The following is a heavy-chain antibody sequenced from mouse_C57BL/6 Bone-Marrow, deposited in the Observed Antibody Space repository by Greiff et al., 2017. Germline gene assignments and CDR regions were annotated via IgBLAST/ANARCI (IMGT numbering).Heavy chain of an antibody. CDR3: AREYGKGAMDY. J-gene: IGHJ4*01. CDR2: INPYNGGT. D-gene: IGHD2-1*01. CDR1: GYTFTDYY. V-gene: IGHV1-19*01. Sequence: VQLQQSGPVLVKPGASVKMSCKASGYTFTDYYMNWVKQSHGKSLEWIGVINPYNGGTSYNQKFKGKATLTVDKSSSTAYMALNSLTSEDSAVYYCAREYGKGAMDYWGQGTSVTVSS.